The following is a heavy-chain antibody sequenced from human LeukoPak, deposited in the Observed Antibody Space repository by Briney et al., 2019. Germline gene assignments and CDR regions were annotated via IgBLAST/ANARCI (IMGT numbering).Heavy chain of an antibody. CDR3: ESTIFGVVTKYNWFAP. CDR2: IYPGDSDT. Sequence: GESLKISCKGSGYSFTSYWIGWVRQMPGKGLEWMGIIYPGDSDTRYSPSFQGQVTISADKSISTAYLQWSSLKASDTAMYYCESTIFGVVTKYNWFAPWGQGTLVTVSS. CDR1: GYSFTSYW. D-gene: IGHD3-3*01. J-gene: IGHJ5*02. V-gene: IGHV5-51*01.